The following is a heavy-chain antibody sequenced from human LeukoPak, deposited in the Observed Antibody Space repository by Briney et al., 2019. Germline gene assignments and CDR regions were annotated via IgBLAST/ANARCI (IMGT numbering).Heavy chain of an antibody. CDR1: GGTFSSYA. CDR3: ARAEDIVATYDY. V-gene: IGHV1-69*04. CDR2: IIPILGIA. D-gene: IGHD5-12*01. J-gene: IGHJ4*02. Sequence: GASVKVSCKASGGTFSSYAISWVRQARGQGLEWMGRIIPILGIANYAQKFQGRVTITADKSTSTAYMELSRLRSDDTAVYYCARAEDIVATYDYWGQGTLVTVSS.